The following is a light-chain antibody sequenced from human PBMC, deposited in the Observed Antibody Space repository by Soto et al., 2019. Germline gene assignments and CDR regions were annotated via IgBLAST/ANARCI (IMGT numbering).Light chain of an antibody. Sequence: EIVLTQSPATLSLSPGERATLSCRASQSISIYLAWYQQKPGQAPRLLIYDASNRATGIPARFSGSGSGTDFTLTISILEPEDFAVYYCQQRSSWPQTFGQGTKVEIK. J-gene: IGKJ1*01. CDR3: QQRSSWPQT. V-gene: IGKV3-11*01. CDR2: DAS. CDR1: QSISIY.